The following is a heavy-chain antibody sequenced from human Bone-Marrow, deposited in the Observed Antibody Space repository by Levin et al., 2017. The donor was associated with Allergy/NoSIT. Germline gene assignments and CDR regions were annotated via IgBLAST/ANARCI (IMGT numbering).Heavy chain of an antibody. D-gene: IGHD3-10*01. CDR2: ISHDSDTT. V-gene: IGHV3-48*02. Sequence: GESLKISCVASGFRFNEHSMNWVRQAPGKGLEWVSYISHDSDTTYYADSVKGRFTIFRDNARNSLYLQMNSLRDVDTAVYYCARYGSGSDLRDPFDYWGQGTLVIVSS. CDR1: GFRFNEHS. CDR3: ARYGSGSDLRDPFDY. J-gene: IGHJ4*02.